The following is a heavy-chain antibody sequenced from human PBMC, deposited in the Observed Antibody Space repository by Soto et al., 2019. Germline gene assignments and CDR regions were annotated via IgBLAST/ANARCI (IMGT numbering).Heavy chain of an antibody. Sequence: GVLRLSCTASGFTFGDYAMSWFRQAPGKGLEWVGFIRSKAYGGTTEYAASVKGRFTISRDDSKSIAYLQMNSLKTEDTAVYYCSARPVVPAAMGFDPWGQGTLVTVSS. CDR3: SARPVVPAAMGFDP. D-gene: IGHD2-2*01. J-gene: IGHJ5*02. CDR1: GFTFGDYA. CDR2: IRSKAYGGTT. V-gene: IGHV3-49*03.